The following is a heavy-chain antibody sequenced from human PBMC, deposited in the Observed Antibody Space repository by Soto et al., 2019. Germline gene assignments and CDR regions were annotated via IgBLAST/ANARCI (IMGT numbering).Heavy chain of an antibody. CDR3: AKPHGTRGYCSSFDP. Sequence: SATLSLTCTVSGGPISNYYWSWIRQPAGKGLEWIGRIYTSGSTNYNPSLKSRVTMSVDTSKNQFSLKMSSVTAADTAVYYCAKPHGTRGYCSSFDPCVQGNLV. D-gene: IGHD2-15*01. V-gene: IGHV4-4*07. J-gene: IGHJ5*02. CDR1: GGPISNYY. CDR2: IYTSGST.